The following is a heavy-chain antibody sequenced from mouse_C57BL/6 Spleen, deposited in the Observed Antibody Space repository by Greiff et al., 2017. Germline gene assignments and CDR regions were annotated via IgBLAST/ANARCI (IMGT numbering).Heavy chain of an antibody. CDR2: ISDGGSYT. D-gene: IGHD1-1*01. Sequence: EVQVVESGGGLVKPGGSLKLSCAASGFTFSSYAMSWVRQTPEKRLEWVATISDGGSYTYYPDNVKGRFTISRDNAKNNLYLQMSHLKSEDTAMYYCARDYYGSSPWYFDYWGQGTTLTVSS. CDR3: ARDYYGSSPWYFDY. J-gene: IGHJ2*01. CDR1: GFTFSSYA. V-gene: IGHV5-4*01.